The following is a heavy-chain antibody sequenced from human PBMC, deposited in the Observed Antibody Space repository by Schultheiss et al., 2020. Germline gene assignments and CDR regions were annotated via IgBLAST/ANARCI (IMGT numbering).Heavy chain of an antibody. V-gene: IGHV1-18*04. CDR1: GYTFTSYG. J-gene: IGHJ3*02. CDR2: MNPNSGNT. CDR3: ARNLPPWELQGRGAFDI. D-gene: IGHD1-26*01. Sequence: ASVKVSCKASGYTFTSYGISWVRQATGQGLEWMGWMNPNSGNTGYAQKLQGRVTMTTDTSTSTAYMELRSLRSDDTAVYYCARNLPPWELQGRGAFDIWGQGTMVTVAS.